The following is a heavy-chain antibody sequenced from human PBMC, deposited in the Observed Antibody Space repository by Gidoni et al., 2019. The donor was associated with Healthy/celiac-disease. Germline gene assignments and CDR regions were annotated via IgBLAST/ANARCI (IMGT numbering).Heavy chain of an antibody. CDR2: ISGSGGST. D-gene: IGHD6-19*01. Sequence: VQLLESGGGLVQLGASLRLSCAAAGFTVSGFAMSWVRQVSGKGLEWVSDISGSGGSTYYADSVKGRFTISRDNSKNTLYLQMNSLRAEDTAVYYCAKDWLSSGWYRWFDPWGQGTLVTVSS. V-gene: IGHV3-23*01. CDR3: AKDWLSSGWYRWFDP. CDR1: GFTVSGFA. J-gene: IGHJ5*02.